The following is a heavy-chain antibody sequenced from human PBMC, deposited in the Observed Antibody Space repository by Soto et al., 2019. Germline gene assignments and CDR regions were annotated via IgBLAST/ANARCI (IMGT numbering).Heavy chain of an antibody. CDR2: ISAYNGNT. D-gene: IGHD3-16*02. CDR3: AIDYVWGSYRTQCDC. V-gene: IGHV1-18*01. J-gene: IGHJ4*02. CDR1: GYTFTSYG. Sequence: QVQLVQSGAEVKKPGASVKVSCKASGYTFTSYGISWVRQAPGQGLEWMGWISAYNGNTNYAQKLQGRVTMTTDTSTITAYMEGRRLRSADTAVYSCAIDYVWGSYRTQCDCWGQGTLVTVSS.